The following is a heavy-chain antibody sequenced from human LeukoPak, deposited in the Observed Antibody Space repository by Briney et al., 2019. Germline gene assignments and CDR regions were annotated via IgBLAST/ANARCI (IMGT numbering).Heavy chain of an antibody. CDR3: ARDLFPETDSGSYLHY. D-gene: IGHD1-26*01. Sequence: PGGSLRLSCAASGFTFSSYGMHRVRQAPGKGLEWVAVIWYDGSNKYYADSVKGRFTISRDNSKNTLYLQMNSLRAEDTAVYYCARDLFPETDSGSYLHYWGQGTLVTVSS. CDR1: GFTFSSYG. CDR2: IWYDGSNK. J-gene: IGHJ4*02. V-gene: IGHV3-33*01.